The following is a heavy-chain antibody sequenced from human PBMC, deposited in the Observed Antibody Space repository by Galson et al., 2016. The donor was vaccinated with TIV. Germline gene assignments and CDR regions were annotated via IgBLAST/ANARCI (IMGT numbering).Heavy chain of an antibody. D-gene: IGHD3-16*01. CDR2: IYHDGST. J-gene: IGHJ3*01. V-gene: IGHV4-38-2*01. CDR3: ARTVGDDAFDF. Sequence: TLSLTCAVSGYSISSGYYWGWIRRPPGKGLEWIGTIYHDGSTYYSPSLKSRVTMSVDTSNNHFSLNLSSVTAADTALYYCARTVGDDAFDFWGQGTLVSVSS. CDR1: GYSISSGYY.